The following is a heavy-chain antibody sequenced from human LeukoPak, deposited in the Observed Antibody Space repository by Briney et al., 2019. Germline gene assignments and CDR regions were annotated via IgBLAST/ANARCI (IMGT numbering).Heavy chain of an antibody. V-gene: IGHV3-21*01. J-gene: IGHJ4*02. Sequence: GGTLRLSCAASGFTFSSYSMNWVRQGPGQGLEWVSSISSSSSYIYYSDSVKGRFTISRDNAKTSLYLQMNSLRAEDTAVYYCARDQLPSIAAAVTGYWGQGTLVSASS. D-gene: IGHD6-13*01. CDR2: ISSSSSYI. CDR1: GFTFSSYS. CDR3: ARDQLPSIAAAVTGY.